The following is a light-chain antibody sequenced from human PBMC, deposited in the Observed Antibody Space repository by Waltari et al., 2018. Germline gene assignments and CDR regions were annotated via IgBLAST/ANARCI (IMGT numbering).Light chain of an antibody. CDR2: LVS. V-gene: IGKV2-28*01. CDR1: QSLLHGSGNTF. J-gene: IGKJ1*01. CDR3: MQARQTPWT. Sequence: DIVMTQSPLSLSVTPGEPASISCRSSQSLLHGSGNTFLDWYLQKPGQSPQLLIYLVSNRASGVPDRFSVSGSGTDFTLKISRVEAEDVGVYFCMQARQTPWTFGQGTKVEIK.